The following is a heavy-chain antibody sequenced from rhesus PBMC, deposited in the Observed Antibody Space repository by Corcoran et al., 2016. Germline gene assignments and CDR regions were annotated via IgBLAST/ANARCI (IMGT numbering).Heavy chain of an antibody. CDR3: AGGYSSGSFDS. V-gene: IGHV3S18*01. CDR2: ISYTGGST. D-gene: IGHD6-31*01. J-gene: IGHJ4*01. CDR1: GCSFSDDY. Sequence: EVQLVESGGGLAKPGGSLRLSGGASGCSFSDDYMYWVLEAPGKGLEWVSCISYTGGSTCYADSVKGRFTLSRENAKNALYLQMDSLRAEDTAVYYCAGGYSSGSFDSWGQGVLVTVSS.